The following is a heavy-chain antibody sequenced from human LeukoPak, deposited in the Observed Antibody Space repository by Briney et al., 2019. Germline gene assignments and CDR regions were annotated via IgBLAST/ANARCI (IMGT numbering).Heavy chain of an antibody. D-gene: IGHD3-9*01. Sequence: PSETLSLTCTVSGGSIRSYYWSWIRQPPGKGLEWIGYVSYSGSTDCSPSLKSRVTISVDTSKNQFSLKLTSVTAADTAVYYCARSKGTGYYNWFDPWGQGTLVTVSS. J-gene: IGHJ5*02. CDR2: VSYSGST. CDR3: ARSKGTGYYNWFDP. CDR1: GGSIRSYY. V-gene: IGHV4-59*01.